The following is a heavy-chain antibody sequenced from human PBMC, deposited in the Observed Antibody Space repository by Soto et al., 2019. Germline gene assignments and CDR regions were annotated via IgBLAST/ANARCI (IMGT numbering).Heavy chain of an antibody. CDR1: GFTFSDYY. CDR2: ISGSNIYT. J-gene: IGHJ6*02. D-gene: IGHD2-2*01. V-gene: IGHV3-11*06. CDR3: ARDGGEVIPAAIGGGYGMDV. Sequence: GESLRLSCAASGFTFSDYYMSWIRQAPGKGLEWISYISGSNIYTNYADSVKGRFTISRDNANNSLYLQMDSLRVEDTAVYYCARDGGEVIPAAIGGGYGMDVWGQGTTVTVSS.